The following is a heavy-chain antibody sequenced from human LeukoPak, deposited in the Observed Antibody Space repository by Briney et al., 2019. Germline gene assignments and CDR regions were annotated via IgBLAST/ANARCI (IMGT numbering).Heavy chain of an antibody. CDR2: ISGSGGST. CDR1: GFTFSSYA. J-gene: IGHJ6*02. V-gene: IGHV3-23*01. D-gene: IGHD2-2*02. CDR3: AKDSRPGYCSSTSCYSRSYYYYGMDV. Sequence: GGSLRLSCAASGFTFSSYAMSWVRQAPGKGLEWVSAISGSGGSTYYADSVKGRFTISRDNSKNTLYLQMNSLRAEDTAVYYCAKDSRPGYCSSTSCYSRSYYYYGMDVWGQGTTVTVSS.